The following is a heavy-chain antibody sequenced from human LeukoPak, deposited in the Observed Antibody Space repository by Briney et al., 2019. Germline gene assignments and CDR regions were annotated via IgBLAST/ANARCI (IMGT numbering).Heavy chain of an antibody. J-gene: IGHJ4*02. CDR2: ISGSGGST. CDR3: AKDYTYYYDSSGCLDY. Sequence: GGSLRLSCAASGFTFSSYAMSWVRQAPGKGLGWVSAISGSGGSTYYADSVKGRFTISRDNSKNTLYLQMNSLRAEDTAVYYCAKDYTYYYDSSGCLDYWGQGTLVTVSS. CDR1: GFTFSSYA. V-gene: IGHV3-23*01. D-gene: IGHD3-22*01.